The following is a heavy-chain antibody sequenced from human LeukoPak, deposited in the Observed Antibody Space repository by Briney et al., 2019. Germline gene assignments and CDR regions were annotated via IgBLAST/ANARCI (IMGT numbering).Heavy chain of an antibody. Sequence: GGSLRLSCVASGFTFSNYLMNWVRQAPGKGLGWVSGINHSGSSIYYADSEKGRFTISRDNSKNTLYLQMDRLRVEDTAVYYCAMALDYWGQGTLVTVSS. CDR1: GFTFSNYL. CDR3: AMALDY. J-gene: IGHJ4*02. V-gene: IGHV3-23*01. CDR2: INHSGSSI.